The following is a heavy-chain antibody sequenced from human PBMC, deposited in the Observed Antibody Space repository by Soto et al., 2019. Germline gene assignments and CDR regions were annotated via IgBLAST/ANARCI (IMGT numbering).Heavy chain of an antibody. CDR3: ARGGAYGSNWFDP. Sequence: GGSLRLSCAASGFTFSSYWMHWVRQAPGKGLVWVSRINSDGSGTSYADSVKGRFTISRDNAKNTLYLQMNSLRAEDTAVYYCARGGAYGSNWFDPWGQGTLVTVSS. J-gene: IGHJ5*02. D-gene: IGHD3-10*01. V-gene: IGHV3-74*01. CDR1: GFTFSSYW. CDR2: INSDGSGT.